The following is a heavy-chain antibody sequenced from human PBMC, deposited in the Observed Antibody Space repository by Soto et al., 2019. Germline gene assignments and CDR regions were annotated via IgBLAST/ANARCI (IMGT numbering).Heavy chain of an antibody. CDR1: GFSFISYD. D-gene: IGHD5-18*01. J-gene: IGHJ4*01. V-gene: IGHV3-23*01. CDR2: IIGNSSTT. Sequence: PGGSLRLSCVASGFSFISYDMSWVRQAPGKGLEWVSVIIGNSSTTYYADSGKGRFTISRDNSKNTLYLQMSRLGAEDTAAYYCAKGSTYSFYFDHWGQGTLVTVSS. CDR3: AKGSTYSFYFDH.